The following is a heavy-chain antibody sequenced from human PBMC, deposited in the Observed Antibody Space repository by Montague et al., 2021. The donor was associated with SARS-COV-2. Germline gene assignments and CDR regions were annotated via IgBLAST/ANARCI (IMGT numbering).Heavy chain of an antibody. J-gene: IGHJ4*02. CDR3: ARGRDPKKGGDY. V-gene: IGHV4-34*01. CDR1: SGSLSAYY. D-gene: IGHD3-16*01. CDR2: IHPYGHT. Sequence: SETLSLTCAVSSGSLSAYYWSWVRQPPGKGLEWIGEIHPYGHTSYNPSLMSRVTLSLGTSSNPFSLKLTSVTAADTAVYYCARGRDPKKGGDYWGQGIMVTVSS.